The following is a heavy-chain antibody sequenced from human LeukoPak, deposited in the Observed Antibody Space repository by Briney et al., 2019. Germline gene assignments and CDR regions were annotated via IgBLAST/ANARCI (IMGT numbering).Heavy chain of an antibody. CDR1: RLTFSSYW. Sequence: GGSLRLSCAASRLTFSSYWMHWVRQVPGKGLVWVSRINSDGSDTNYADSVKGRFTISRDNAKNTLYLQMNSLRAEDTALYYCVSRYCSSINCYKASGSGAFDIWGQGTMVTVSS. V-gene: IGHV3-74*01. CDR2: INSDGSDT. D-gene: IGHD2-2*02. J-gene: IGHJ3*02. CDR3: VSRYCSSINCYKASGSGAFDI.